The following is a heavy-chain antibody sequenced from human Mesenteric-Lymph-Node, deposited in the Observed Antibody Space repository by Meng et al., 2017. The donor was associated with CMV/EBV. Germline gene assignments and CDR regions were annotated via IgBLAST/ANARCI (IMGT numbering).Heavy chain of an antibody. CDR3: ARGGCSSTSCYRVQH. Sequence: GESLKISCGASGFTFSSYAMSWVRQAPGKGLEWVSYISSSGSTIYYADSVKGRFTISRDNAKNSLYLQMNSLRAEDTAVYYCARGGCSSTSCYRVQHWGQGTLVAVSS. J-gene: IGHJ1*01. CDR2: ISSSGSTI. D-gene: IGHD2-2*01. V-gene: IGHV3-48*04. CDR1: GFTFSSYA.